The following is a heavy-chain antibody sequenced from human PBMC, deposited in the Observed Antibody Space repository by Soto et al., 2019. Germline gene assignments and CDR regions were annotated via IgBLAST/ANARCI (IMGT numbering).Heavy chain of an antibody. V-gene: IGHV4-59*08. CDR3: GRLQNFINWSSAL. Sequence: ETLSLTCTVSGASTSRYYWGWVRQPPGRGLEWIGFSHHSGYISYSPSLKSRVTMSVEPSKNQFSLKLTSVTAADTALYYCGRLQNFINWSSALWGKGAPVTGSS. CDR1: GASTSRYY. CDR2: SHHSGYI. J-gene: IGHJ4*02. D-gene: IGHD1-26*01.